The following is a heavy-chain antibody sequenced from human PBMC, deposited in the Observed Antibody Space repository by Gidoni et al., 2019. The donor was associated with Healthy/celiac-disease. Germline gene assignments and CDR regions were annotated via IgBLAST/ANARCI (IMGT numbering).Heavy chain of an antibody. CDR1: GFPFSSYA. Sequence: EVQLLESGGGLVQPGGSLRLSCAASGFPFSSYAMSWVRQAPGKGLEWVSAISGSGGSTYYADSVKGRFTISRDNSKNTLYLQMNSLRAEDTAVYYCAKDGGYSSGWYGDYWGQGTLVTVSS. CDR3: AKDGGYSSGWYGDY. V-gene: IGHV3-23*01. CDR2: ISGSGGST. J-gene: IGHJ4*02. D-gene: IGHD6-19*01.